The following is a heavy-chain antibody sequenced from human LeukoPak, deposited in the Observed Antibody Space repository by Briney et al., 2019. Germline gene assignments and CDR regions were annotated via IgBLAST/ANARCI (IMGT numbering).Heavy chain of an antibody. J-gene: IGHJ5*02. CDR3: AKDRGPYLGIDHNWFDP. V-gene: IGHV3-23*01. CDR1: GFTFNLYG. CDR2: ISGDGANT. D-gene: IGHD1-26*01. Sequence: GGSRRLSCAASGFTFNLYGMSWVRQVPGKGLEWVSGISGDGANTYYADSVKGRFTISRDNSKNTVFLQMNSLTVEDTAVYHCAKDRGPYLGIDHNWFDPWGQGTLVIVSS.